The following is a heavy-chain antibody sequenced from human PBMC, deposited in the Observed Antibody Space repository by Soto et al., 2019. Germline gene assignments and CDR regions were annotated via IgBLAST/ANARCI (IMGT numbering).Heavy chain of an antibody. CDR3: ARPLGVYYDSSGYYYALDY. CDR2: INPSGGST. D-gene: IGHD3-22*01. CDR1: VYTFTNYY. J-gene: IGHJ4*02. V-gene: IGHV1-46*01. Sequence: CKASVYTFTNYYMHWVRQAPGQGLEWMGIINPSGGSTSYAQKFQGRVTMTRDTSTSTVYMELSSLRSEDTAVYYCARPLGVYYDSSGYYYALDYWGQGTLVTVSS.